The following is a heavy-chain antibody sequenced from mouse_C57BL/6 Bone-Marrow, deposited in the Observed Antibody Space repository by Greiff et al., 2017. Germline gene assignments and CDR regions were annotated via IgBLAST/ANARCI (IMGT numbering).Heavy chain of an antibody. D-gene: IGHD2-12*01. CDR3: ARHYRRYFDV. Sequence: QVQLQQSGAELARPGASVKLSCKASGYTFTSSGISWVKQRTGQGLEWIGEIYPRSGNTYYNEKFKGKATLTAAKSSSTAYMELRSLTSEDSEVYVCARHYRRYFDVWGTGTTVTVSS. V-gene: IGHV1-81*01. J-gene: IGHJ1*03. CDR2: IYPRSGNT. CDR1: GYTFTSSG.